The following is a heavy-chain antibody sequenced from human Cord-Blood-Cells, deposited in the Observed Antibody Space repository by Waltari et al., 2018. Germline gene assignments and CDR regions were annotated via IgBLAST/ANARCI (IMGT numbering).Heavy chain of an antibody. CDR3: ARDRVAGDRYYYGMDV. CDR2: IYYSGST. D-gene: IGHD7-27*01. Sequence: QVQLQESGPGLVKPSETLSLTCTVSGGSISSSSWTWIRQSPGKGLEWIGYIYYSGSTNYNPSLKSRVTISVDTSKNQFSLKLSSVTAADTAVYYCARDRVAGDRYYYGMDVWGQGTTVTVSS. CDR1: GGSISSSS. V-gene: IGHV4-59*01. J-gene: IGHJ6*02.